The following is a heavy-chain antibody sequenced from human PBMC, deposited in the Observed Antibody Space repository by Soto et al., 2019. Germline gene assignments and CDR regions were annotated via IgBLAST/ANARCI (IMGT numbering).Heavy chain of an antibody. Sequence: QVQLQQWGAGLLKPSETLSLTCAVYGVSFSGYYWCWIRQPPGKGLEWKVEINHSGSTNYNPSLKSRVTISVDTSKNQFSLKLSSVTAADTAVYDCARGGSVDYWGQGTLVNVSS. J-gene: IGHJ4*02. CDR2: INHSGST. V-gene: IGHV4-34*01. D-gene: IGHD5-12*01. CDR1: GVSFSGYY. CDR3: ARGGSVDY.